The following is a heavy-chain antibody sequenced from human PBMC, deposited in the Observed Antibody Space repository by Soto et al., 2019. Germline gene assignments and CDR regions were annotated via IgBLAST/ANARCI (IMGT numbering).Heavy chain of an antibody. CDR3: AKDSHITIFGVVTRGYFDL. CDR2: ISYDGSNK. J-gene: IGHJ2*01. D-gene: IGHD3-3*01. V-gene: IGHV3-30*18. CDR1: GFTFSSYG. Sequence: ESGGGVVQPGRSLRLSCAASGFTFSSYGMHWVRQAPGKGLEWVAVISYDGSNKYYADSVKGRFTISRDNSKNTLYLQMNSLRAEDTAVYYCAKDSHITIFGVVTRGYFDLWGRGTLVTVSS.